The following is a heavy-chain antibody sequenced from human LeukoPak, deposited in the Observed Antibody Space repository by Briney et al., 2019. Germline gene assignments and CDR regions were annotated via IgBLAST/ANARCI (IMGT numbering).Heavy chain of an antibody. J-gene: IGHJ4*02. D-gene: IGHD6-25*01. V-gene: IGHV4-31*03. Sequence: PSQTLSLTCTVSGGSISSGGYYWSWLRQHPGKGLEWIVNIYYSGSTYYNPSLKSRITISVDTSKNQFSLKLSSVTVADTAVYYCARGRSAGWASAYYFDYWGQGTLVTVSS. CDR1: GGSISSGGYY. CDR3: ARGRSAGWASAYYFDY. CDR2: IYYSGST.